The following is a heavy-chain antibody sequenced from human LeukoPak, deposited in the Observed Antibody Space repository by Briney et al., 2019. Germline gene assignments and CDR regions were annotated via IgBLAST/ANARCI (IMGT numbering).Heavy chain of an antibody. CDR2: VYSSGAT. CDR3: ARDHYGSGSYKAYFDY. CDR1: DASVTTYS. J-gene: IGHJ4*01. D-gene: IGHD3-10*01. Sequence: PSETLSLTCTVSDASVTTYSWSWLRQPAGKGLEWIGRVYSSGATKYNPSLKSRVTISADTSKNQFSLKLPSVTAADTAVYYCARDHYGSGSYKAYFDYWGHGIQVTASS. V-gene: IGHV4-4*07.